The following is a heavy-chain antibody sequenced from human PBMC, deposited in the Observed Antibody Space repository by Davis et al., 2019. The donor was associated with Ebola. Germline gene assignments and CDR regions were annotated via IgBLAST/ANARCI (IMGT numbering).Heavy chain of an antibody. Sequence: ASVKVSCKASGYTFTSYGISWVRQAPGQGLEWMGWISAYNGNTNYAQKLQGRVTMTRDTSTSTVYMELSSLRSEDTAVYYCARVQRWLQLVYYGMDVWGQGTTVTVSS. CDR3: ARVQRWLQLVYYGMDV. CDR2: ISAYNGNT. J-gene: IGHJ6*02. D-gene: IGHD5-24*01. V-gene: IGHV1-18*01. CDR1: GYTFTSYG.